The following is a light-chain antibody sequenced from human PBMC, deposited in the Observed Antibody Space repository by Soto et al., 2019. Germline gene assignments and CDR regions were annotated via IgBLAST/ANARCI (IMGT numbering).Light chain of an antibody. CDR3: QQSYRTSWT. CDR1: QSISSY. J-gene: IGKJ1*01. V-gene: IGKV1-39*01. Sequence: DIQMTQSPSSLSASVGDRVTITCRASQSISSYLNWYQQKPGKAPKLLIYAASSLQSGVTSRFSGSGSGTDFTLTISSLQPEDFATYYCQQSYRTSWTFGQGTKVEIK. CDR2: AAS.